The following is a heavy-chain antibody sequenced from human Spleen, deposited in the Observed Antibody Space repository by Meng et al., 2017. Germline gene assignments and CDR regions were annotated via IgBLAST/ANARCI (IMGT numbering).Heavy chain of an antibody. Sequence: QVQLQQCGAGLLKPSETLSLTCAVYGGSFIGYSWSSIRQPPGKGLEWIGEINHSGSTNYNPSLKSRVTISVDTSKNQFSLKLSSVTAADTAVYYCARSPRVGVLGYWGQGTLVTVSS. V-gene: IGHV4-34*01. CDR1: GGSFIGYS. CDR3: ARSPRVGVLGY. D-gene: IGHD3-10*01. J-gene: IGHJ4*02. CDR2: INHSGST.